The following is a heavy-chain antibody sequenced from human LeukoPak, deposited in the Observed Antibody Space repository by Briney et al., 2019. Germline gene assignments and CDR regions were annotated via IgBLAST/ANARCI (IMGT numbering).Heavy chain of an antibody. CDR3: ARLDSGYDWDYFDY. D-gene: IGHD5-12*01. Sequence: SSETLSLTCTVSGGSISSYYRSWIRQPAGKGLEWIGRIYTSGSTNYNPSLKSRVTMSVDTSKNQFSLKLSSVTAADTAVYYCARLDSGYDWDYFDYWGQGTLVTVSS. J-gene: IGHJ4*02. CDR1: GGSISSYY. V-gene: IGHV4-4*07. CDR2: IYTSGST.